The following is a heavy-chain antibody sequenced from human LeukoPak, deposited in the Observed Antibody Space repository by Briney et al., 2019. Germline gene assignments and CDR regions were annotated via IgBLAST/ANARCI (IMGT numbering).Heavy chain of an antibody. D-gene: IGHD2-15*01. Sequence: GESLKISCKGSGYSFTSYWIGWVRQMPGKGLGWMGIIYPGDSDTRYSPSFQGLVTISADKSISTAYLQWSSLKASDTAMYYCARLGWWVVVAAPDYYYYGMDVWGQGTTVTVSS. CDR3: ARLGWWVVVAAPDYYYYGMDV. CDR2: IYPGDSDT. J-gene: IGHJ6*02. CDR1: GYSFTSYW. V-gene: IGHV5-51*01.